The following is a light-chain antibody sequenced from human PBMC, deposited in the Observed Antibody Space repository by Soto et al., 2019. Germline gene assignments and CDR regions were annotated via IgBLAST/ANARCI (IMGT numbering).Light chain of an antibody. CDR2: TTN. V-gene: IGLV1-44*01. CDR3: AAWDDSLNGHV. J-gene: IGLJ1*01. Sequence: QSLLTQPHSASGTPGQRVTISCSGSSSNIGTSSVHWFQQLPGTAPKLLISTTNQRPSGVPERFSGSKSGTSASLAISGLQSEDEADYYCAAWDDSLNGHVFGTVTKVPVL. CDR1: SSNIGTSS.